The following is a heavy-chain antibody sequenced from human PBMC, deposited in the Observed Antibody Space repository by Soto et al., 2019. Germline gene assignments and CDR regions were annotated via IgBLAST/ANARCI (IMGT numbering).Heavy chain of an antibody. CDR3: ARAWYSSGWYGFDY. CDR1: GFTFSSYG. Sequence: QVQLVESGGGVVQPGRSLRLSCAASGFTFSSYGMHWVRQAPGKGLEWVAVIWYDGSNKYYADSVKGRFTISRDNSKNTLYLQMNSLRAEDTAVYYCARAWYSSGWYGFDYWGQGTLVSVSS. CDR2: IWYDGSNK. V-gene: IGHV3-33*01. J-gene: IGHJ4*02. D-gene: IGHD6-19*01.